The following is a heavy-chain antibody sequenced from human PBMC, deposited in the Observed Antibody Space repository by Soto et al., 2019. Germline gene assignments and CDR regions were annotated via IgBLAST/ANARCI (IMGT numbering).Heavy chain of an antibody. CDR2: IWYDGSNK. D-gene: IGHD3-10*01. CDR1: GFTFSSYG. J-gene: IGHJ5*02. Sequence: GGSLRLSCAASGFTFSSYGMHWVRQAPGKGLEWVAVIWYDGSNKYYADSVKGRFTISRDNSKNTLYLQMNSLRAEDTAVYYCARDHGSGSYYKGGWFDPWGQGTLVTV. V-gene: IGHV3-33*01. CDR3: ARDHGSGSYYKGGWFDP.